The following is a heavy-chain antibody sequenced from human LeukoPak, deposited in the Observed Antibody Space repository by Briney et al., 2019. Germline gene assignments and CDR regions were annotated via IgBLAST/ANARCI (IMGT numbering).Heavy chain of an antibody. V-gene: IGHV1-46*01. CDR2: INPSGGST. Sequence: GASVKVSCKASGYTFTSYYMHWVRQAPGQGLEWMGIINPSGGSTSYAQKFQGRVTMTRDTSTSTVYMELSSLRSEDTAVYYCARDLGLNDYGGHTPVDYWGQGTLVTVSS. D-gene: IGHD4-23*01. J-gene: IGHJ4*02. CDR3: ARDLGLNDYGGHTPVDY. CDR1: GYTFTSYY.